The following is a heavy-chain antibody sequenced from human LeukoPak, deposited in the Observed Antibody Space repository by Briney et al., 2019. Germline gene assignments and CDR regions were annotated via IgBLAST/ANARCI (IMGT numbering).Heavy chain of an antibody. V-gene: IGHV3-66*02. CDR1: GFIVNSYA. CDR3: ARDRAEGKTWVEFDP. Sequence: GGSLRLSCAASGFIVNSYAMSWVRQAPGKGLAWVSLIYSDGVTQYADSVKGRFTISRDNSKNTLYLQMNSLRDEDTAVYFCARDRAEGKTWVEFDPWGQGPLVTVSS. CDR2: IYSDGVT. J-gene: IGHJ5*02.